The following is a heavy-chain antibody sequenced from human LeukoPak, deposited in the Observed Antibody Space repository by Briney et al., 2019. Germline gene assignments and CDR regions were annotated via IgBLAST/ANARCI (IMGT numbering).Heavy chain of an antibody. J-gene: IGHJ4*02. CDR2: IYSGGSI. Sequence: GGSLRVSCAASGFTFSSNYMSWVRQARGKGLEWVSVIYSGGSIYYADSVKGRFTISRDNSKNTLYLQMNSLRVEDTAVYYCARLGPYYFDYWGQGTLVTVSS. V-gene: IGHV3-66*04. CDR1: GFTFSSNY. CDR3: ARLGPYYFDY. D-gene: IGHD3-16*01.